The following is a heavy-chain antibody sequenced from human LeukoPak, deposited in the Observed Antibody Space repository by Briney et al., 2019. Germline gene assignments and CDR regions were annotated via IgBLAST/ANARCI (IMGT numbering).Heavy chain of an antibody. Sequence: PGGSLRLSCAASGFTFSSYAMHWVRQAPGKGLGWISGISTSGDSTYYADSVKGRFTISRDNSKNTLYLQMNSLRAEDTAVYYCAKEPSTGWSRVGSWGQGTLVTVSS. CDR3: AKEPSTGWSRVGS. CDR2: ISTSGDST. CDR1: GFTFSSYA. D-gene: IGHD6-19*01. V-gene: IGHV3-23*01. J-gene: IGHJ4*02.